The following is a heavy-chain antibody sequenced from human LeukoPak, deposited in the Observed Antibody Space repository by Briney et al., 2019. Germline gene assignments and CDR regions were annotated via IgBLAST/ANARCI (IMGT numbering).Heavy chain of an antibody. CDR2: ISSSSSGI. CDR1: GFSFSTFI. V-gene: IGHV3-48*01. J-gene: IGHJ6*02. D-gene: IGHD1-26*01. CDR3: ARDGGIVEGMDV. Sequence: GGSLRLSCAASGFSFSTFIMAWVRQAPGKGLERVSYISSSSSGIYYADTVKGRFTISRDNAKNSRYLQMNSLRAEETAVYYCARDGGIVEGMDVWGQGTTVTVSS.